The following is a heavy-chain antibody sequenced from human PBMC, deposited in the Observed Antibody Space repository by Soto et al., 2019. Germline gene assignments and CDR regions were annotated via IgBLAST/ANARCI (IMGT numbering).Heavy chain of an antibody. CDR1: GFTFSSYA. D-gene: IGHD3-3*01. J-gene: IGHJ6*02. V-gene: IGHV3-23*01. CDR3: AKVWEWLFTYYYYGMDV. Sequence: GGSLRLSCAASGFTFSSYAMSWVRQAPGKGLEWVSAISGSGGSTYYADSVKGRFTISRDNSKNTLYLQMNSLRAEDTAVYYCAKVWEWLFTYYYYGMDVWGQGTTVTVSS. CDR2: ISGSGGST.